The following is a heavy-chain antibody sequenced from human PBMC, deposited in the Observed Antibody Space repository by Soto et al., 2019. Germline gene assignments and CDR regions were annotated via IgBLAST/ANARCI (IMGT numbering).Heavy chain of an antibody. CDR3: ATMGTPATGLYYFDY. Sequence: TLSLTCSVSGGSISSGNYYWSSIRQPPGKGLEWIGFISYSGSAYYNPSLKSRVTISVDTSKNQFSLNLSFVTAEDTAVYYCATMGTPATGLYYFDYWGQGTLVTVSS. CDR1: GGSISSGNYY. D-gene: IGHD2-15*01. V-gene: IGHV4-30-4*01. J-gene: IGHJ4*02. CDR2: ISYSGSA.